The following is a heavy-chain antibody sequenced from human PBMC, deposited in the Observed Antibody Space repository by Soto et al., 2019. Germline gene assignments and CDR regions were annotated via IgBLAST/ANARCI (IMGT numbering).Heavy chain of an antibody. D-gene: IGHD6-6*01. J-gene: IGHJ4*02. V-gene: IGHV5-51*01. CDR2: IHPGDSDT. CDR3: VVYSSSSGRHFDY. Sequence: PGESLKISCKSSGYIFSKYWIGWVRQMPGKGLEWMGIIHPGDSDTRYSPSFQGQVTISADKSITTAYLQWRSLKASDTAIYYCVVYSSSSGRHFDYWGQGTLVTVSS. CDR1: GYIFSKYW.